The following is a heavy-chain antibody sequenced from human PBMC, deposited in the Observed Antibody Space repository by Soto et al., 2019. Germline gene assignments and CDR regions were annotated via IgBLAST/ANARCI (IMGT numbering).Heavy chain of an antibody. CDR2: ISGSGGST. D-gene: IGHD2-21*02. CDR1: GFTFSSYA. V-gene: IGHV3-23*01. CDR3: AKFYGGNSAHTYTRDP. J-gene: IGHJ5*02. Sequence: EVQLLESGGGLVQPGGSLRLSCAASGFTFSSYAMSWVRQAPGKGLEWVSTISGSGGSTHYADSVKGRFTISRDNSKNTLYLQMNSLRAEDTAVYYCAKFYGGNSAHTYTRDPWGQGTLVTVSS.